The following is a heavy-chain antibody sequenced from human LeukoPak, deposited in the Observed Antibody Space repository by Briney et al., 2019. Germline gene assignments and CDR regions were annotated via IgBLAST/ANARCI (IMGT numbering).Heavy chain of an antibody. D-gene: IGHD5-12*01. J-gene: IGHJ5*02. Sequence: ASVKVSCKVSGYTLTELSMHWVRQAPGKGLEWMGGFDPEDGETIYAQKFQGRVTITADESTSTAYMELSSLRSEDTAVYYCARASGYEGDWFDPWGQGTLVTVSS. V-gene: IGHV1-24*01. CDR1: GYTLTELS. CDR3: ARASGYEGDWFDP. CDR2: FDPEDGET.